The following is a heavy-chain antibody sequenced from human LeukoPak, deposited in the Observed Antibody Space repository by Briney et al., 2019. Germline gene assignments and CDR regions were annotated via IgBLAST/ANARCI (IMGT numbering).Heavy chain of an antibody. CDR1: GGSISSYY. CDR3: ARDTNVVVVPAATGYMDV. CDR2: IYCSGST. Sequence: PSETLSLTCTVSGGSISSYYWSWIRQPPGKGLEWIGYIYCSGSTNYNPSLKSRVTISVDTSKNQFSLKLNSVTAADTAVYYCARDTNVVVVPAATGYMDVWGKGTTVTVSS. D-gene: IGHD2-2*01. J-gene: IGHJ6*03. V-gene: IGHV4-59*12.